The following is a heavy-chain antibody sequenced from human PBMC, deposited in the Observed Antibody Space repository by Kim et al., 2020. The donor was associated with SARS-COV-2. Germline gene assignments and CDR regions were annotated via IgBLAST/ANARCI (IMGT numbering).Heavy chain of an antibody. V-gene: IGHV3-30*18. J-gene: IGHJ4*01. CDR3: AKGSLLRYFDWLSPFDY. CDR2: ISYDGSYK. D-gene: IGHD3-9*01. Sequence: GGSLRLSCAASGFTFSSYGMHWVRQAPGKGLEWVAVISYDGSYKYSADSVKGRFTISRDNSKNMLYLQMTGLRTEDTAVYYCAKGSLLRYFDWLSPFDY. CDR1: GFTFSSYG.